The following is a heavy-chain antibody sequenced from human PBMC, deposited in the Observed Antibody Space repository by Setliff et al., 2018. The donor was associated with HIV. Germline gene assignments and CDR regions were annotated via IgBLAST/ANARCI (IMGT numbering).Heavy chain of an antibody. CDR3: ARERSLITNRRYFDS. CDR1: GYSISSGYY. CDR2: INHSGST. V-gene: IGHV4-38-2*01. D-gene: IGHD1-1*01. J-gene: IGHJ4*02. Sequence: SETLSLTCAVSGYSISSGYYWGWIRQPPGKGLEWIGEINHSGSTNYNPSLKSRVTISVDTSKNQFSLKLSSVTAADTAVYYCARERSLITNRRYFDSWGQGTLVTVSS.